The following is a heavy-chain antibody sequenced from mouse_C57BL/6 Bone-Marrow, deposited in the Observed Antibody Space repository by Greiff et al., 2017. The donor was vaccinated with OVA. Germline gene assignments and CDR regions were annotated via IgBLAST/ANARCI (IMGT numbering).Heavy chain of an antibody. V-gene: IGHV5-12*01. J-gene: IGHJ2*01. CDR2: ISNGGGST. CDR3: ARHSYYGSSPFDY. CDR1: GFTFSDYY. Sequence: DVKLVESGGGLVQPGGSLKLSCAASGFTFSDYYMYWVRQTPEKRLEWVAYISNGGGSTYYPDTVKGRFTISRDNATNTLYLQMSRLKSEDTAMYYCARHSYYGSSPFDYWGQGTTLTVSS. D-gene: IGHD1-1*01.